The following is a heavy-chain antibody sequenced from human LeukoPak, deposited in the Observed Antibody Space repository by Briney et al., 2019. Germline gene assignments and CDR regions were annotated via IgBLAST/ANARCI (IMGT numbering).Heavy chain of an antibody. CDR3: ATMVRGDTNGPNLDY. CDR1: GYTFSGYY. J-gene: IGHJ4*02. Sequence: ASVKVSCKASGYTFSGYYMHWVRQAPGQGLEWMGWINPNSGGTNYAQKFQGRVTITRDTSISTAYMELSRLRSDDTAVYYCATMVRGDTNGPNLDYWGQGTLVTVSS. CDR2: INPNSGGT. D-gene: IGHD3-10*01. V-gene: IGHV1-2*02.